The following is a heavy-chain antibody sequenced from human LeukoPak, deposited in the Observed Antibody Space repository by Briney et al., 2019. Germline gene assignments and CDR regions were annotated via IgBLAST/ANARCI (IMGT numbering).Heavy chain of an antibody. CDR2: IYYSGST. J-gene: IGHJ4*02. Sequence: SETLSLTCTVSGYSINSGYYWGWIRQPPGKGVEWIGSIYYSGSTYYNPSLKSRVTISVDTSKNQFSLNLTSVTAADTAVYYCARLGLITTFEVARVFNYWGQGTLVTVSS. D-gene: IGHD3-3*01. V-gene: IGHV4-38-2*02. CDR1: GYSINSGYY. CDR3: ARLGLITTFEVARVFNY.